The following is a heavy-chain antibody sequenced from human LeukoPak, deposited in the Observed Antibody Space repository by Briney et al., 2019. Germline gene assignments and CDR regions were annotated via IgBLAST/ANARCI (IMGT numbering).Heavy chain of an antibody. V-gene: IGHV3-23*01. D-gene: IGHD3-22*01. CDR2: ISGSGGST. Sequence: GGSLRLSCAASGFTFSSYAMSWVRQAPGKGLEWVSAISGSGGSTYYADSVKGRFTISRDNSKNTLYLQMNSLRAEDTAVYYCARPKGSPYDSSGYYHGEGAFDIWGQGTMVTVSS. CDR1: GFTFSSYA. J-gene: IGHJ3*02. CDR3: ARPKGSPYDSSGYYHGEGAFDI.